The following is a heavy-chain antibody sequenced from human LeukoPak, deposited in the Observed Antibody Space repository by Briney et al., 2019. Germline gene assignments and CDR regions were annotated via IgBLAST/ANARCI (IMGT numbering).Heavy chain of an antibody. V-gene: IGHV4-61*01. CDR1: GGSVSSVTYY. Sequence: SETLSLTGTVSGGSVSSVTYYWSWIRQPPGKGLEWIGYVYNSGSTNYNPSLESRVTISVDTSKNQFSLKLSSVTAADTAVYHCARGLMYYDILTGYYNGDGFDYWGQGTLVTVSS. J-gene: IGHJ4*02. D-gene: IGHD3-9*01. CDR3: ARGLMYYDILTGYYNGDGFDY. CDR2: VYNSGST.